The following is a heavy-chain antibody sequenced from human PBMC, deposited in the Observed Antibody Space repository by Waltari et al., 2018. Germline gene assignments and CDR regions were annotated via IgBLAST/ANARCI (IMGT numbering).Heavy chain of an antibody. CDR3: ARDLTMVQGSIEYYFDY. CDR2: INAGNGNT. J-gene: IGHJ4*02. V-gene: IGHV1-3*01. Sequence: QVQLVRSGAEVKKPGASVKVSCKASGYTFTSYAMHWVRQAPGQRLEWMGWINAGNGNTKYSQKFQGRVTITRDTSASTAYMELSSLRSEDTAVYYCARDLTMVQGSIEYYFDYWGQGTLVTVSS. D-gene: IGHD3-10*01. CDR1: GYTFTSYA.